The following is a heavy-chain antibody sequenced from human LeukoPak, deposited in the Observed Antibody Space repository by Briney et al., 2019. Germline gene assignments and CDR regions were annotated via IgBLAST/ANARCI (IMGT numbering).Heavy chain of an antibody. V-gene: IGHV3-48*03. Sequence: GGSLRLSCAASRFTFSNYELYWVRQAPGKGLEWVSYISHSGRTIYSADSVKGRFTISRDNAKNSLYLQMNSLRAEDTAVYYCARGVGSSWPGWFDPWGQGTLVTVSS. CDR2: ISHSGRTI. D-gene: IGHD6-13*01. CDR3: ARGVGSSWPGWFDP. CDR1: RFTFSNYE. J-gene: IGHJ5*02.